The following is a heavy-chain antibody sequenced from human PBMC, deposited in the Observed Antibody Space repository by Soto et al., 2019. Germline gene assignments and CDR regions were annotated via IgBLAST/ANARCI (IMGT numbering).Heavy chain of an antibody. CDR3: ARAIKIYDSSGYVYYYYYGMDV. J-gene: IGHJ6*02. D-gene: IGHD3-22*01. Sequence: GASVKVSCKASGYTFTSYGISWVRQAPGQGLEWMGWISAYNGNTNYAQKLQGRVTMTTDTSTSTAYMELRSLRSDDTAVYYCARAIKIYDSSGYVYYYYYGMDVWGQGTTVTVSS. CDR1: GYTFTSYG. V-gene: IGHV1-18*01. CDR2: ISAYNGNT.